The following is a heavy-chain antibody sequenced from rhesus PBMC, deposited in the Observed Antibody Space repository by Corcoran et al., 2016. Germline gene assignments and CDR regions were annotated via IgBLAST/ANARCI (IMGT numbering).Heavy chain of an antibody. CDR3: ARDPRGAAALF. Sequence: QVQLQESGPGVVKPSETLSLTCAVSGGSISDSYRWSWIRQPPGTGLEWIGYIYGSSTSTNSNPSLKSRVTMSKDTSKNQFSLKLSSVTAADTAVYYGARDPRGAAALFWGQGVLVTVSS. J-gene: IGHJ4*01. CDR2: IYGSSTST. CDR1: GGSISDSYR. V-gene: IGHV4S10*01. D-gene: IGHD6-25*01.